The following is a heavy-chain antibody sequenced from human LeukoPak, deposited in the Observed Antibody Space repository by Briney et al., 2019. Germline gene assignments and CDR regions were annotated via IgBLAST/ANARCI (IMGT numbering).Heavy chain of an antibody. V-gene: IGHV1-2*02. J-gene: IGHJ6*02. Sequence: ASVKVSCKASGYTFTGYYMHWVRQAPGQGLEWMGWINPNSGGTNYAQKFQGGVTMTRDTSISTAYMELSRLRSDDTAVYYCASPAVDSYVTPPQRARYYYYYYGMDVWGQGTTVTVSS. CDR1: GYTFTGYY. D-gene: IGHD5-18*01. CDR2: INPNSGGT. CDR3: ASPAVDSYVTPPQRARYYYYYYGMDV.